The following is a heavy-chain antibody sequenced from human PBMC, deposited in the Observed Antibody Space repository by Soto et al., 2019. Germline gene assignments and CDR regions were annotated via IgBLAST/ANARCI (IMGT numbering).Heavy chain of an antibody. V-gene: IGHV5-10-1*03. CDR3: ARSHCSGGSCPG. CDR1: GYSFTSYW. Sequence: EVQLVPSGAAVKKPGESLRISCKGSGYSFTSYWISWVRQMPGKGLEWMGRIDPSDSYTNYSPSFQGHVTISADKSISTAYLQWSSLKAADTAMYYCARSHCSGGSCPGWGQGTLGTVSS. D-gene: IGHD2-15*01. J-gene: IGHJ4*02. CDR2: IDPSDSYT.